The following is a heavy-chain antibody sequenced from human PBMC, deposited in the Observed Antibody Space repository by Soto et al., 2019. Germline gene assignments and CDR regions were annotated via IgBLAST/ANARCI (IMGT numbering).Heavy chain of an antibody. V-gene: IGHV4-34*01. Sequence: SETLSLTCAVYGGSFSGYYWSWIRQPPGKGLEWIGEINHSGSTNYNPSLKSRVTISVDTSKNQFSLKLSSVTAADTAVYYCARVWPYCSGGSCPYYIDYWGQGTLVTVSS. CDR3: ARVWPYCSGGSCPYYIDY. CDR2: INHSGST. D-gene: IGHD2-15*01. CDR1: GGSFSGYY. J-gene: IGHJ4*02.